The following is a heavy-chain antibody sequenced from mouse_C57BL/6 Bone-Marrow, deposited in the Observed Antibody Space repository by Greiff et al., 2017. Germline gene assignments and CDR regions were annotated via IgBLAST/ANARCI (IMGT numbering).Heavy chain of an antibody. Sequence: EVQLQQSGPELVKPGASVKISCKASGYTFTDYYMNWVKQSHGKSLEWIGDINPNNGGTSYNQQFKGKATLTVDKSSSTAYMELRSLTSEDSAVYYCASYGYYFYYAMDYWGQGTSVTVSS. CDR3: ASYGYYFYYAMDY. J-gene: IGHJ4*01. CDR2: INPNNGGT. V-gene: IGHV1-26*01. CDR1: GYTFTDYY. D-gene: IGHD2-3*01.